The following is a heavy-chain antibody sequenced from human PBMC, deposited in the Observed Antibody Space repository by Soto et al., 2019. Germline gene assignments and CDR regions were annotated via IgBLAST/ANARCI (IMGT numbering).Heavy chain of an antibody. CDR2: IHHSGST. D-gene: IGHD2-2*01. CDR1: GDSISSSNW. Sequence: TSETLSLTCGVSGDSISSSNWWNWVRQPPGKGLEWIGEIHHSGSTNYNPSLKSRVTISVDKSKNQFSLKLNSVIAADTAVYYCARARQYCSSTSCYLDPWGQGTLVTVSA. J-gene: IGHJ5*02. V-gene: IGHV4-4*02. CDR3: ARARQYCSSTSCYLDP.